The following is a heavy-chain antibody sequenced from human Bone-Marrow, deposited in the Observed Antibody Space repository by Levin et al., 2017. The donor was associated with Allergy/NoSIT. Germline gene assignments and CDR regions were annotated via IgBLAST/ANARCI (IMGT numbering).Heavy chain of an antibody. CDR2: IYPGDSDT. J-gene: IGHJ6*02. Sequence: GGSLRLSCKGSGYTFRNYWIGWVRQRPGKGLEWMGIIYPGDSDTKYSPSSQGQVTISAARSINTAYLPWRSLQASDTGIYYCARVLDGESLGGELAMDVWGQGTTVTVSS. CDR3: ARVLDGESLGGELAMDV. CDR1: GYTFRNYW. D-gene: IGHD4-17*01. V-gene: IGHV5-51*01.